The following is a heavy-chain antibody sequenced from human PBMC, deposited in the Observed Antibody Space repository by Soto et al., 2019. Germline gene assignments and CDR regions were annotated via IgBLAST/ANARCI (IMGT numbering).Heavy chain of an antibody. CDR3: SRSSGWEESYAFDM. CDR2: LSRRGNTI. CDR1: GFTFGDYA. Sequence: QVQLVESGGVLVQPGGALRLSCAAAGFTFGDYAMSWILQAAGKGPEWVSFLSRRGNTIYYADSVKGRFSISRDNAENSLYLQMERLRVENTATYFFSRSSGWEESYAFDMWGQGTMVTVSA. D-gene: IGHD3-22*01. V-gene: IGHV3-11*01. J-gene: IGHJ3*02.